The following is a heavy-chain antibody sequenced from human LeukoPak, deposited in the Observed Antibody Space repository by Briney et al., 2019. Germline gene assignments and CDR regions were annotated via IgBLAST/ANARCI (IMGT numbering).Heavy chain of an antibody. J-gene: IGHJ6*02. D-gene: IGHD6-19*01. CDR3: ARGNRDSSGFYFYYGMDV. CDR1: GFTFDYYA. V-gene: IGHV3-9*01. Sequence: PGGSLILTCAASGFTFDYYAMFWVRQAPGKVLERVSGISWDSQNIGSEDSVKGQFTISRDKDKNSLYLQMNSLRAEDTAFYYCARGNRDSSGFYFYYGMDVWGQGTTVTVSS. CDR2: ISWDSQNI.